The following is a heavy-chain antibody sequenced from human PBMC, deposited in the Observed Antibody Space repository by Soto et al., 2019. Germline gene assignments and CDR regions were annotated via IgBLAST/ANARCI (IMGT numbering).Heavy chain of an antibody. J-gene: IGHJ4*02. CDR2: ISGSGGST. V-gene: IGHV3-23*01. CDR3: AREVVVVRPLVDY. CDR1: GFTFSSYS. D-gene: IGHD2-15*01. Sequence: GGSLRLSCAASGFTFSSYSISWVRQAPGKGLEWVSAISGSGGSTYYAASVKGRFTISRDNSKNTLYLQMNSLRAEDTAVYYCAREVVVVRPLVDYWGQGTLVTVSS.